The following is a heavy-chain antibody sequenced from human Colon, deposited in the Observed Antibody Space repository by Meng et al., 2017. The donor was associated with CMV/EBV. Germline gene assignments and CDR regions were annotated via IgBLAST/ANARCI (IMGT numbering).Heavy chain of an antibody. CDR1: GFTLSLYE. V-gene: IGHV3-48*03. CDR3: ARVMMVEPNHQKAFDI. D-gene: IGHD3-10*01. CDR2: LDSGENIK. Sequence: GGSLRLSCSVSGFTLSLYEMNWVRQAPGKGLEWISYLDSGENIKYYADSVKGRFTTSSDNVKNSVYLQMNGLRVEDTAVYYCARVMMVEPNHQKAFDIWGQGTMVTVSS. J-gene: IGHJ3*02.